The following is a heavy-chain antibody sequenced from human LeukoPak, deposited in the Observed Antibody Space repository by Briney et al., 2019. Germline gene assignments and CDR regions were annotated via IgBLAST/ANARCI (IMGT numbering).Heavy chain of an antibody. CDR3: ARDRGYFVFDY. D-gene: IGHD3-10*01. V-gene: IGHV3-7*01. J-gene: IGHJ4*02. Sequence: GGSLRLSCAASGFTFSRFWMTWVRQAPGKGLEWVANIKEDGSDKYYVDSVKGRFTVSRDNAKNSLYLQMNSLRDEDTAVYYCARDRGYFVFDYWGQGILVTVSS. CDR1: GFTFSRFW. CDR2: IKEDGSDK.